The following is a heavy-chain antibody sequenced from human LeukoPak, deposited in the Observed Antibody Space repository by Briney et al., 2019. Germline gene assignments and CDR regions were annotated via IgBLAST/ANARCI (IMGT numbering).Heavy chain of an antibody. CDR1: GFTFSSHW. CDR2: IKQDGSEK. V-gene: IGHV3-7*01. J-gene: IGHJ4*02. Sequence: GGSLRLSCAASGFTFSSHWMSWVRQAPGKGLQWVANIKQDGSEKYYVDSVKGRFTISRDNAKKSLYLQMNSLRAEDTAVYYCARDDDWNYEDYWGQGTLVTVSS. D-gene: IGHD1-7*01. CDR3: ARDDDWNYEDY.